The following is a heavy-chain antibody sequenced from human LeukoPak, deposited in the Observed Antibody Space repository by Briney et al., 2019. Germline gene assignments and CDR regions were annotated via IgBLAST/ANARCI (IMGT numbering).Heavy chain of an antibody. Sequence: GGSLRLSCAASGFTLSSYSMNWVRQAPGKGLEWVSSISSSSSYIYYADSVKGRFTISRDNAKNSLYLQMNSLRAEDTAVYYCARDQAYCGGDCYSGTVDLWGRGTLVTVSS. CDR2: ISSSSSYI. CDR3: ARDQAYCGGDCYSGTVDL. V-gene: IGHV3-21*01. J-gene: IGHJ2*01. D-gene: IGHD2-21*02. CDR1: GFTLSSYS.